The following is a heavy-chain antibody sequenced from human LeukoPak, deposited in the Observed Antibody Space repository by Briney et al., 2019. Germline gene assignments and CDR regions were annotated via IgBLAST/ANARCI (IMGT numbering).Heavy chain of an antibody. CDR1: GFTFSSYS. D-gene: IGHD2-2*01. Sequence: PGGSLRLSCAASGFTFSSYSMNWVRQAPGKGLEWVSSISSSSSYIYYADSVKGRFTISRDNAKNSLYLQMNRLRAEDTAVYYCARDRRECSSTSCYGLPEGYWGQGTLVTVSS. CDR3: ARDRRECSSTSCYGLPEGY. CDR2: ISSSSSYI. J-gene: IGHJ4*02. V-gene: IGHV3-21*01.